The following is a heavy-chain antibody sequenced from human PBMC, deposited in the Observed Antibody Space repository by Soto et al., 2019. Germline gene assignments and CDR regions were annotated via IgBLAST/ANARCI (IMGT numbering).Heavy chain of an antibody. V-gene: IGHV3-23*01. CDR2: ISDSGGLT. Sequence: GGSLRLSCAASGFAFSSHPMSWVRQAPGRGLEWVSGISDSGGLTYNADSVKGRFTISRDNSKNTLYLQMNSLRAEDTALYYCARRAFGSSRSFDIWGQGTMVTV. J-gene: IGHJ3*02. CDR3: ARRAFGSSRSFDI. D-gene: IGHD6-6*01. CDR1: GFAFSSHP.